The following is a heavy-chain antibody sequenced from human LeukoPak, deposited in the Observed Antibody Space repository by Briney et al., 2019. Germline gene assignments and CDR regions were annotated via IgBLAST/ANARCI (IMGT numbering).Heavy chain of an antibody. D-gene: IGHD6-13*01. CDR2: IYDSGST. Sequence: SETLSLTCTVSGGSISSYYWSWIRQPPGKGLELIGYIYDSGSTNYNPSLKSRVTISLDTSKNQFSLKLSSVTAADTAVYYCAGDPIIAAAGGINFDYWGQGTLVTVSS. CDR1: GGSISSYY. J-gene: IGHJ4*02. V-gene: IGHV4-59*01. CDR3: AGDPIIAAAGGINFDY.